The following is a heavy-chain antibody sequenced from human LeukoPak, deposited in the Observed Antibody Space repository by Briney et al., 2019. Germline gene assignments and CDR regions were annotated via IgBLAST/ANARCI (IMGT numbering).Heavy chain of an antibody. CDR2: INWHGSA. CDR1: GFTFEDYT. J-gene: IGHJ4*02. D-gene: IGHD3-22*01. V-gene: IGHV3-43*01. CDR3: VKDMNYESSGSVLEY. Sequence: GGSLRLSCAASGFTFEDYTMHWVRQAPGKTLEWLALINWHGSAYYADSVKGRFTISRDNNKNSLYLQMDTLRREDTAFYYCVKDMNYESSGSVLEYWGQGALVTISS.